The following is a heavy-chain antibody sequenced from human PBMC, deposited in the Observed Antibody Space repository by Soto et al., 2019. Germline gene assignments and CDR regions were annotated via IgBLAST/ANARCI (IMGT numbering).Heavy chain of an antibody. CDR3: ARQREYYYDSGNYYGMDV. D-gene: IGHD3-22*01. Sequence: PGESLKISCKGSGYSFTSYWIGWVRQMPGKGLEWMGIIYPGDSDTRYSPSFQGQVTISADKSISTAYLQWSSLKASDTAMYYCARQREYYYDSGNYYGMDVWGQGTTVTVS. V-gene: IGHV5-51*01. CDR1: GYSFTSYW. CDR2: IYPGDSDT. J-gene: IGHJ6*02.